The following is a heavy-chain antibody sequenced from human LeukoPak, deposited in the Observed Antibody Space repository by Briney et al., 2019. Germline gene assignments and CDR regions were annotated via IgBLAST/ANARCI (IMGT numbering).Heavy chain of an antibody. CDR2: IYTSGST. J-gene: IGHJ5*02. CDR3: ARDHRRANWFDP. CDR1: GGSISSGSYY. Sequence: PSETLSLTCTVSGGSISSGSYYWRWLRQPAGKGLEWIGRIYTSGSTNYNPSLKSRVTISVDTSKNQFSLKLSSATAADTAVYYCARDHRRANWFDPWGQGTLVTVSS. V-gene: IGHV4-61*02.